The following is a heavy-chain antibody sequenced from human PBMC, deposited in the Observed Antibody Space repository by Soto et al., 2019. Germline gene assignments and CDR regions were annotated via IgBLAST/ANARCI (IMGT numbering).Heavy chain of an antibody. V-gene: IGHV4-4*02. J-gene: IGHJ5*02. CDR1: DVYVSSKNW. CDR3: ARDRAGIAAAGFDP. CDR2: IFRSDTT. Sequence: PSETLSLTCAVSDVYVSSKNWWSWVHQSPGRGLEWIGEIFRSDTTNYNPSLKSRATISVDTSKNQFSLKLSSVTAADTAVYYCARDRAGIAAAGFDPWGQGTPVTVSS. D-gene: IGHD6-13*01.